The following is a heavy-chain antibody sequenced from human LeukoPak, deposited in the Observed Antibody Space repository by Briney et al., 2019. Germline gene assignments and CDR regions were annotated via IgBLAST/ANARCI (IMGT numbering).Heavy chain of an antibody. CDR3: ARVPGSTVMPPHYLDY. D-gene: IGHD4-17*01. J-gene: IGHJ4*02. CDR2: IYYSGIS. V-gene: IGHV4-59*12. Sequence: PGGSLRLSCAASGFTFSHYNMNWVRQPPGKGLEWIGSIYYSGISYYNPSLKSRVTISIDTSKNQFSLKLSSVTAADTAVYYCARVPGSTVMPPHYLDYWGQGTLVTVSS. CDR1: GFTFSHYN.